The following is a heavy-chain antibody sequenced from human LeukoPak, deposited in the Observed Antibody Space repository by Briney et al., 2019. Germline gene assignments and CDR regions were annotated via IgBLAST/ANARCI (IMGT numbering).Heavy chain of an antibody. CDR2: ISSSSSTK. J-gene: IGHJ4*02. CDR3: AREGGGSYFY. D-gene: IGHD1-26*01. CDR1: GFTFSSYS. Sequence: GGSLRLSCAASGFTFSSYSMDWVRQAPGKGLEWVSYISSSSSTKYYADSVKGRFTISRDNAKNSLYLQMNSLRAEGTAVYYCAREGGGSYFYWGQGTLVTVSS. V-gene: IGHV3-48*04.